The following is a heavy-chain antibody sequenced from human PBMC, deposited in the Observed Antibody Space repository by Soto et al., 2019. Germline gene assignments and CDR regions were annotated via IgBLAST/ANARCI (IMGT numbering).Heavy chain of an antibody. CDR2: INHSGST. V-gene: IGHV4-34*01. J-gene: IGHJ5*02. Sequence: SETLSLTCAVYGGSFSGYYWSWIRQPPGKGLEWIGEINHSGSTNYNPSLKSRVTISVDTSKNQFSLKLSSVTAADTAVYYCARGVLVAGMDNGWFDPWGQGTLVTVSS. CDR3: ARGVLVAGMDNGWFDP. CDR1: GGSFSGYY. D-gene: IGHD6-19*01.